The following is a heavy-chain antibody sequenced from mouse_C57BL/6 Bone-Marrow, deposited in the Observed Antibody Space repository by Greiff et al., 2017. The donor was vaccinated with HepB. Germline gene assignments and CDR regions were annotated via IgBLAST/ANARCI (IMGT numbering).Heavy chain of an antibody. J-gene: IGHJ2*01. CDR2: IDPSDSYT. D-gene: IGHD2-5*01. Sequence: VQLQQPGAELVRPGTSVTLSCKASGYTFTSYWMHWVKQRPGQGLEWVGVIDPSDSYTNYNQKFKGKATLTVDTSSSTAYMQLSSLTSEDSAVYYCERGRAYYSNYGDYWGQGTTLTVSS. CDR3: ERGRAYYSNYGDY. V-gene: IGHV1-59*01. CDR1: GYTFTSYW.